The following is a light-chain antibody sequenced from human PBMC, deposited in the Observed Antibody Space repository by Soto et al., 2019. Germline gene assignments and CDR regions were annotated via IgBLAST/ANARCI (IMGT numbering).Light chain of an antibody. CDR3: SSYTSSSTLV. Sequence: QSALTQPASVSGSPGQSITISCTGTSSDVGGYNYVSWYQHHPGKAPKLMIYEVSNRPSGVSNRFSGSKSGNTASLTISGLQAEDEADYYCSSYTSSSTLVFGGGTQLT. J-gene: IGLJ7*01. CDR1: SSDVGGYNY. V-gene: IGLV2-14*01. CDR2: EVS.